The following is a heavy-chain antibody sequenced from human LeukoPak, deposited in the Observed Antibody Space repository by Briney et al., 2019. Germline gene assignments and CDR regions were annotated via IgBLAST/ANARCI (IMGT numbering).Heavy chain of an antibody. CDR2: IYTSGST. V-gene: IGHV4-4*07. D-gene: IGHD2-15*01. J-gene: IGHJ4*02. Sequence: SETLSLTCTVSGGSINNYYWSWIRQPAGKGLEWIGRIYTSGSTNYNPSLRSRVTMSLDTSKNQFSLKLSSVTAADTAVYYCARYAVVVAAVDYWGQGTLVTVSS. CDR3: ARYAVVVAAVDY. CDR1: GGSINNYY.